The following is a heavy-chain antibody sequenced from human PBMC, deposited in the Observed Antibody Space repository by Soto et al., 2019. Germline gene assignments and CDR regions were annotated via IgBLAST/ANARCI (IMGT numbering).Heavy chain of an antibody. V-gene: IGHV3-23*01. D-gene: IGHD5-12*01. CDR1: GFTFSSYA. CDR3: AKNPSREATWDDAFDI. CDR2: ISGRVGST. J-gene: IGHJ3*02. Sequence: GGSLRLSCAASGFTFSSYAMSWVRQAPGKGLEWVSAISGRVGSTYYADSAMGRFTISRENSKTTLYLQMNSLRAEDTAVYYFAKNPSREATWDDAFDIWGQGTMVTVSS.